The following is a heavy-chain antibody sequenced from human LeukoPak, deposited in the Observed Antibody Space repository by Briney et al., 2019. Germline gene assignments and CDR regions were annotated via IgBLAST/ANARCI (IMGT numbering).Heavy chain of an antibody. CDR3: AKREVGAFGY. D-gene: IGHD1-26*01. V-gene: IGHV3-23*01. Sequence: GGSLRLSCAASGFTFDDYAMHWVRQAPGKGLEWVSAISGSGGSTYYADSVKGRFTISRDNSKNTLYLQMNSLRAEDTAVYYCAKREVGAFGYWGQGTLVTVSS. CDR2: ISGSGGST. J-gene: IGHJ4*02. CDR1: GFTFDDYA.